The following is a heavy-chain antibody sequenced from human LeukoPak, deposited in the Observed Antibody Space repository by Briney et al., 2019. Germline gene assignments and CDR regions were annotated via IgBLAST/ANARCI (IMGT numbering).Heavy chain of an antibody. CDR3: ARTGLAGGKNNGRFDY. V-gene: IGHV3-33*01. CDR1: GFTFSSYG. CDR2: IWYDGSNK. D-gene: IGHD3-16*01. Sequence: HPGGSLRLSCAASGFTFSSYGMHWVRQAPGKGLEWVAVIWYDGSNKYYADSVKGRFTISRDNSKNTLYLQMNSLRAEDTAVYYCARTGLAGGKNNGRFDYWGQGTLVTVSS. J-gene: IGHJ4*02.